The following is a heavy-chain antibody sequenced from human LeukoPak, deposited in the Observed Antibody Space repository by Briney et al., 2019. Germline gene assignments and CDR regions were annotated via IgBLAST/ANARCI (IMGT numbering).Heavy chain of an antibody. D-gene: IGHD3-10*01. J-gene: IGHJ4*02. V-gene: IGHV1-69*13. CDR1: GYTFTAYY. CDR2: IIPIFGTA. CDR3: ATEFD. Sequence: SVKVSCKPSGYTFTAYYMHFVRQAPGQGLEWMGGIIPIFGTANYAQKFQGRVTITADESTSTAYMELSSLRSEDTAVYYCATEFDWGQGTLVTVSS.